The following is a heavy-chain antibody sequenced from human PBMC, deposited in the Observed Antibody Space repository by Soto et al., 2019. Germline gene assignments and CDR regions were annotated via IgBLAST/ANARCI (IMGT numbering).Heavy chain of an antibody. CDR2: VHYDGTKK. Sequence: QVQLVESGGGVVQPGTSLRLSCAPSGFTFSSYVMHWVRQAPGKGLEWVAVVHYDGTKKYYADSVRGRFTISRDTSENILYLQMNSLRPDDPAVYFCPRETSYDFWSGPQTMDVWGQGTTVTVSS. V-gene: IGHV3-33*01. CDR3: PRETSYDFWSGPQTMDV. CDR1: GFTFSSYV. J-gene: IGHJ6*02. D-gene: IGHD3-3*01.